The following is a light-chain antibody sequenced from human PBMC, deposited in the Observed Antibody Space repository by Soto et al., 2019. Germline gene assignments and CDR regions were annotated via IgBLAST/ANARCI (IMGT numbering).Light chain of an antibody. CDR2: AAV. V-gene: IGKV1-9*01. CDR3: QQVNYYPFT. J-gene: IGKJ4*01. CDR1: QGISQY. Sequence: DIHLTQSPSLLSSSGGYIFTITFRASQGISQYVAWYQQKPGKAPKLLIYAAVVLQGGIPSRFSGSGSATEFILTISGLQPEDFATYYCQQVNYYPFTFGGGTKVDIK.